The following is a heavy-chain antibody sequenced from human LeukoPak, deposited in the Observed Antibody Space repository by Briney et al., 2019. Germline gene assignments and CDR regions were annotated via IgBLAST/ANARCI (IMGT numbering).Heavy chain of an antibody. J-gene: IGHJ4*02. D-gene: IGHD2-21*02. CDR2: VYSSGIT. V-gene: IGHV4-4*07. CDR1: GGSISNYY. CDR3: ARGAYCAGDCYSLDY. Sequence: PSETLSLTCTVSGGSISNYYWNWIRQPAGRGLEWIGRVYSSGITNYNPSLRSRLTMSVDTSKNQFSLKLSSVTAADTAVYYCARGAYCAGDCYSLDYWGQGTLVTVSS.